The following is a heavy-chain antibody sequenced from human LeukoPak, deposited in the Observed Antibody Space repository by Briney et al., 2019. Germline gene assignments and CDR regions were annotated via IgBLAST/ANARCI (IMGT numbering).Heavy chain of an antibody. V-gene: IGHV3-21*01. CDR2: ISSSSSYI. J-gene: IGHJ4*02. Sequence: GGSLRLSCAASGFTFSSYSMSWVRQAPGKGLEWVSSISSSSSYIYYADSVKGRFTISRDNAKNSLYLQMNSLRAEATAVYYCASVTFGGVDNDYWGQGTLVTVSS. CDR3: ASVTFGGVDNDY. D-gene: IGHD3-16*01. CDR1: GFTFSSYS.